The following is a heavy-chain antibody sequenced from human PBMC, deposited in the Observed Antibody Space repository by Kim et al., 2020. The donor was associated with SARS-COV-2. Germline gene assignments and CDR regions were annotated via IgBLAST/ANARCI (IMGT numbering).Heavy chain of an antibody. D-gene: IGHD3-10*01. Sequence: NTNYAQKLPGRVTMTTDTSTSTAYMELRSLRSDDTAVYYCARDAMVRGDYWGQGTLVTVSS. J-gene: IGHJ4*02. V-gene: IGHV1-18*01. CDR3: ARDAMVRGDY. CDR2: NT.